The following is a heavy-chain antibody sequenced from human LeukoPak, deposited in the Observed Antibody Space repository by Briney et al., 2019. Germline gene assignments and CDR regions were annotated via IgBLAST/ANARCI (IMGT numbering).Heavy chain of an antibody. CDR3: ARLPHMRGGYDLGYYYGMDV. CDR1: GYSFTSYW. D-gene: IGHD5-12*01. Sequence: GESLKISCKGSGYSFTSYWISWVRQMPGKGLEWMGIIYPGDSDTRYSPSFQGQVTISADKSISTAYLQWSSLKASDTAMYYCARLPHMRGGYDLGYYYGMDVWGKGTTVTVSS. V-gene: IGHV5-51*01. CDR2: IYPGDSDT. J-gene: IGHJ6*04.